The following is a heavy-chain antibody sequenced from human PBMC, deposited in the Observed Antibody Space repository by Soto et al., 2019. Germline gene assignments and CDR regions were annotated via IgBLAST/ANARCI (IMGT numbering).Heavy chain of an antibody. CDR2: IYYSGST. V-gene: IGHV4-39*01. CDR3: ARPQSIAAPNEGWFDP. D-gene: IGHD6-6*01. CDR1: GGSISSSSYY. Sequence: KASETLSLTCTVSGGSISSSSYYWGWIRQPPGKGLEWIGSIYYSGSTYYNPSLKSRVTISVDTSKNQFSLKLSSVTAADTAVYYCARPQSIAAPNEGWFDPWGQGTLVTVSS. J-gene: IGHJ5*02.